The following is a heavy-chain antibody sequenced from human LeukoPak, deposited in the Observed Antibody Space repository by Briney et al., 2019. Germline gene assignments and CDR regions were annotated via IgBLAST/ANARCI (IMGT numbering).Heavy chain of an antibody. V-gene: IGHV3-21*01. CDR2: ISSSSTYI. D-gene: IGHD2-15*01. Sequence: GGSLRLSCAASGFTFSSYSMNWVRQAPGERLEWVSSISSSSTYIYYADSVKGRFTISRDKSKNTLSLQMNSLRAEDTAVYYCAQQVGYCSSGSCYFPYWGQGTLVTVSS. J-gene: IGHJ1*01. CDR3: AQQVGYCSSGSCYFPY. CDR1: GFTFSSYS.